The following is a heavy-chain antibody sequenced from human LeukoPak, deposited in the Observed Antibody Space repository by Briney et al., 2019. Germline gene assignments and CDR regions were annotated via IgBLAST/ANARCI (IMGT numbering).Heavy chain of an antibody. V-gene: IGHV4-59*12. CDR3: ASTIVVVKTGAFDI. Sequence: SETLSLTCTVSGGSISSYYWSWIRQPPGKGLEWIGYIYYSGSTNYNPSLKSRVTISVDASKNQFSLKLSSVTAADTAVYYCASTIVVVKTGAFDIWGQGTMVTVSS. J-gene: IGHJ3*02. CDR1: GGSISSYY. CDR2: IYYSGST. D-gene: IGHD3-22*01.